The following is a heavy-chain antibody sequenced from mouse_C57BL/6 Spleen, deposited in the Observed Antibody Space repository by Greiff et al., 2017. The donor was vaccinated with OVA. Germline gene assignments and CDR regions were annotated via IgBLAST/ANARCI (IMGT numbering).Heavy chain of an antibody. J-gene: IGHJ4*01. CDR2: IYPGSGNT. CDR3: ARSLLRSYYAMDY. CDR1: GYTFTDYY. V-gene: IGHV1-76*01. Sequence: VQLKESGAELVRPGASVKLSCKASGYTFTDYYINWVKQRPGQGLEWIARIYPGSGNTYYNEKFKGKATLTAEKSSSTAYMQLSSLTSEDSAVYFCARSLLRSYYAMDYWGQGTSVTVSS. D-gene: IGHD1-2*01.